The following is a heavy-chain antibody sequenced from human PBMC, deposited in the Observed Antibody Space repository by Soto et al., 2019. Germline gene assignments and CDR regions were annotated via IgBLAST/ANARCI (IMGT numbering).Heavy chain of an antibody. CDR3: ARESIAAAGTFTF. J-gene: IGHJ4*02. CDR2: IWYDGTNK. V-gene: IGHV3-33*01. D-gene: IGHD6-13*01. CDR1: GFIFSSYG. Sequence: PGGSLRLSCAASGFIFSSYGMHWVRQAPGKGLEWVAVIWYDGTNKYYADSVKGRFTISRDNSKNTLYLQMNSLRAEDTAVYYCARESIAAAGTFTFGGQGTLVTVSS.